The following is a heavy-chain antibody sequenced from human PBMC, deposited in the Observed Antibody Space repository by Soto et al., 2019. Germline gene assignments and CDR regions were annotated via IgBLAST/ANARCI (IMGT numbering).Heavy chain of an antibody. V-gene: IGHV1-3*01. CDR1: GYTFPSYG. J-gene: IGHJ4*02. D-gene: IGHD3-22*01. CDR2: INPGNGNT. CDR3: ARGGYLDSSNYLAY. Sequence: ASVKVSCKASGYTFPSYGINWVRQSPGRGLEWMGWINPGNGNTTYSQQFQGRVIIDRDTSASTAYMELSSLRPEDTAVYYCARGGYLDSSNYLAYWGLGTLVTVSS.